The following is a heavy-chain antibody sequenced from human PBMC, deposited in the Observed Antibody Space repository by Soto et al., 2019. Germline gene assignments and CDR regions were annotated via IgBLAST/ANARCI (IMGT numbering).Heavy chain of an antibody. D-gene: IGHD2-15*01. J-gene: IGHJ4*02. CDR3: AREVLVAATLGYFDY. V-gene: IGHV3-13*01. CDR2: IGTAGDT. CDR1: GFTFSSYD. Sequence: XXSLRLSCAASGFTFSSYDMNWVLQATGKGLEWVSAIGTAGDTYYPGSVKGRFTISRENAKNSLYLQMNSLRAEDTAVYYCAREVLVAATLGYFDYWGQGTLVTVSS.